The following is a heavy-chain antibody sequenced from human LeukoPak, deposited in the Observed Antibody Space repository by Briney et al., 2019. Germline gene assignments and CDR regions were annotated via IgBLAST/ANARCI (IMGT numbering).Heavy chain of an antibody. D-gene: IGHD2-21*02. CDR2: INPNSGGT. CDR1: GYTFTGYY. CDR3: ARNGVPRFLGDLDY. J-gene: IGHJ4*02. V-gene: IGHV1-2*02. Sequence: ASVKLSCKAAGYTFTGYYMHWVRQAPGQGLEWMGWINPNSGGTNYAQKFQGRVTMTRDTSISTAYMELSRLRSDDTAVYYCARNGVPRFLGDLDYWGQGTLVTVSS.